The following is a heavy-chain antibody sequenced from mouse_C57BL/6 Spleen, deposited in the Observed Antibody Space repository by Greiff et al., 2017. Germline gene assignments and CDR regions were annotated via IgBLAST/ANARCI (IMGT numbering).Heavy chain of an antibody. D-gene: IGHD1-1*01. CDR1: GYTFTSYD. CDR3: ARERDYGSSPWFAY. Sequence: VQLHQSGPELVKPGASVKLSCKASGYTFTSYDINWVKQRPGQGLEWIGWIYPRDGSTKYNEKFKGKATLTVDTSSSTAYMELHSLTSEDSAVYFCARERDYGSSPWFAYWGQGTLVTVSA. J-gene: IGHJ3*01. CDR2: IYPRDGST. V-gene: IGHV1-85*01.